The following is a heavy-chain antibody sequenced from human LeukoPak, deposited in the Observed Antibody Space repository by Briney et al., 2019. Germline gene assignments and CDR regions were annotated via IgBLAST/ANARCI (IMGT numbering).Heavy chain of an antibody. J-gene: IGHJ4*02. V-gene: IGHV1-2*02. CDR2: ITPSSGDT. CDR1: GYTFSGHN. D-gene: IGHD3-10*01. CDR3: ARGLRGASPGFDY. Sequence: ASVTVSCRASGYTFSGHNIHWVRQAPGQGLQWMGWITPSSGDTSFALEFEGRVTLSSDSSTSTVYMFLTWLTSDDTAVYFCARGLRGASPGFDYWGQGTLLTVSS.